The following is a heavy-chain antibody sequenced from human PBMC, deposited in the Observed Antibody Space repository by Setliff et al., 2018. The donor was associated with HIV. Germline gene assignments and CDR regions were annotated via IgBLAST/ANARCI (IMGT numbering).Heavy chain of an antibody. D-gene: IGHD3-16*01. CDR3: ARMGGDLTHFAY. V-gene: IGHV2-70*19. Sequence: SGPTLVNPRRVSGTCSFSGFSISTNGVSVSWVRRPPGRALDWLARIDWDGETHYTTSLKTRLTISKDTTNNRVVLTMTNMDPVDTATYFCARMGGDLTHFAYWGPGTLVTVSS. CDR1: GFSISTNGVS. J-gene: IGHJ4*02. CDR2: IDWDGET.